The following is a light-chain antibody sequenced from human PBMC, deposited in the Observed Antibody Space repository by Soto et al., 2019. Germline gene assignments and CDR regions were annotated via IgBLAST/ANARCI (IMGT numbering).Light chain of an antibody. V-gene: IGKV4-1*01. J-gene: IGKJ5*01. CDR1: QSVLYSSNNKNY. Sequence: DIVMTQSPDSLAVSPGESATTNCKSSQSVLYSSNNKNYLAWYQQKPGQPPKLLIYWASTRESGVPDRFSGSGSGTEFTLTISSLQSEDCAIYYCQQYHTWPITCGGGTRLEIK. CDR2: WAS. CDR3: QQYHTWPIT.